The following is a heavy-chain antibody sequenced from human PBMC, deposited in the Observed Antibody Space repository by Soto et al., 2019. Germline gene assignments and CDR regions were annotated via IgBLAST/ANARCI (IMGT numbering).Heavy chain of an antibody. V-gene: IGHV1-8*01. D-gene: IGHD3-10*01. CDR3: ARVDFWTSYDKRASWSDP. CDR2: MDIKNDFT. J-gene: IGHJ5*02. Sequence: QVQLVQSGATVKSPGASVKVSCKASGYTFINKDITWVRQAAGQGLEWMGWMDIKNDFTVYAQKFKGRVTMTRDTSIDTAYMELSGLRPEDTAVYYCARVDFWTSYDKRASWSDPWGQGTLVTVSA. CDR1: GYTFINKD.